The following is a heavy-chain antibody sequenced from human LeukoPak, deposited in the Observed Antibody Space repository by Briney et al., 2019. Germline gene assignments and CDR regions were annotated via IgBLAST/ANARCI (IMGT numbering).Heavy chain of an antibody. V-gene: IGHV4-59*01. Sequence: PSETLSLTCTVSGGSISSYYWSWIRQPPGKGLEWIGYIYYSGSTNYNPSLKSRVIISVDTSKNQFSLKLSSVTAADTAVYYCARGSYYDSSGFDAFDIWGQGTMVTVSS. D-gene: IGHD3-22*01. CDR3: ARGSYYDSSGFDAFDI. CDR2: IYYSGST. CDR1: GGSISSYY. J-gene: IGHJ3*02.